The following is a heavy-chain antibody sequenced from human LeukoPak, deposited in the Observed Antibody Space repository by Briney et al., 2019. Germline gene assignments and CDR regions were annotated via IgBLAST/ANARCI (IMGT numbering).Heavy chain of an antibody. Sequence: PSETLSLTCTVSGGSISSYYWSWIRQPPGKGLEWIGYIYYSGSTNYNPSLKSRVTISVDTSKNQFSLKLSSVTAADTAIFYCARRAPLSPSYYYYYMDVWGKGTTVTVSS. CDR2: IYYSGST. J-gene: IGHJ6*03. CDR3: ARRAPLSPSYYYYYMDV. V-gene: IGHV4-59*08. D-gene: IGHD3-10*01. CDR1: GGSISSYY.